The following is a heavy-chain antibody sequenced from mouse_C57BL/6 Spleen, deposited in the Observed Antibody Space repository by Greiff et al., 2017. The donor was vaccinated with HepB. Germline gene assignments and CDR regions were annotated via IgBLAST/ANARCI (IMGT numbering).Heavy chain of an antibody. CDR2: IDPNSGGT. Sequence: VQLQQPGAELVKPGASVKLSCKASGYTFTSYWMHWVKQRPGRGLEWIGRIDPNSGGTKYNEKFKSKATLTVDKPSSTAYMQLSSLTSEDSAVYYCASYYGSSYAKYYFDYWGQGTTLTVSS. CDR1: GYTFTSYW. CDR3: ASYYGSSYAKYYFDY. J-gene: IGHJ2*01. V-gene: IGHV1-72*01. D-gene: IGHD1-1*01.